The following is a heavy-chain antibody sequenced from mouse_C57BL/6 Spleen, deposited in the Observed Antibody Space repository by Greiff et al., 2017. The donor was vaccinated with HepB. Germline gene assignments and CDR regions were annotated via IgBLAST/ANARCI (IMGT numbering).Heavy chain of an antibody. CDR2: IYPRSGNT. J-gene: IGHJ4*01. Sequence: QVQLKESGAELARPGASVKLSCKASGYTFTSYGISWVKQRTGQGLEWIGEIYPRSGNTYYNEKFKGKATLTADKSSSTAYMELRSLTSEDSAVYFCARGITTVVGRIMDYWGQGTSVTVSS. V-gene: IGHV1-81*01. CDR3: ARGITTVVGRIMDY. D-gene: IGHD1-1*01. CDR1: GYTFTSYG.